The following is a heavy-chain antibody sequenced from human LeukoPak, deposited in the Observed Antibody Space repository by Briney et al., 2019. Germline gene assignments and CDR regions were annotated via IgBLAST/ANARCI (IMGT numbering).Heavy chain of an antibody. V-gene: IGHV3-66*01. CDR2: IYSSGGT. CDR1: GFSVSSNY. Sequence: PGGSLRLSCAASGFSVSSNYMSWVRQAPGKGLEWVAVIYSSGGTYHTDSVKGRFTISRDNSKSTLDLQMNSLRAEDTAVYYCAAKGNGYTGIYVFAQWGQGTLVTVSS. D-gene: IGHD1-26*01. CDR3: AAKGNGYTGIYVFAQ. J-gene: IGHJ4*02.